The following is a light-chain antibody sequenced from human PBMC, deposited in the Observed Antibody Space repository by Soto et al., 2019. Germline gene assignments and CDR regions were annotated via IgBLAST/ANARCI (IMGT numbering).Light chain of an antibody. CDR3: QQSYSTPPT. CDR2: TSS. CDR1: QSIGRD. V-gene: IGKV1-39*01. Sequence: DIQMTQSPASLSASAGDRVTISCRASQSIGRDLNWYQQKPGKAPTLLMFTSSNLQSGVPSRFSGSGSGTDFIFTISSLQPEDFATYYCQQSYSTPPTFGQGTKVDIK. J-gene: IGKJ1*01.